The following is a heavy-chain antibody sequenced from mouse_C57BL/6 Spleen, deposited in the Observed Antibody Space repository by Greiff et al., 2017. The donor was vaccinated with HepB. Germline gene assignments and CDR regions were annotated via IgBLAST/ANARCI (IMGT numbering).Heavy chain of an antibody. CDR1: GFNIQDYY. D-gene: IGHD2-2*01. CDR3: LYVYDAWFAC. CDR2: IDPEDGET. J-gene: IGHJ3*01. Sequence: VQLQQSGAELVKPGASVTLSCTASGFNIQDYYMHWVKQRTEQGLEWIGRIDPEDGETKYAPKFQGKATITADTSSNTAYLQLSSLTSEATAVYYCLYVYDAWFACWGQGTLFIVSA. V-gene: IGHV14-2*01.